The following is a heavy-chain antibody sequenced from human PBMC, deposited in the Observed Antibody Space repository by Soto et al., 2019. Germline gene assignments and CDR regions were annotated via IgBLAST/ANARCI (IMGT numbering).Heavy chain of an antibody. CDR3: TIEGAYPRHDFDY. D-gene: IGHD3-16*01. Sequence: GGSLRLSCAASGFPFSDRYMDWVRQSPGKGLEWVGRTKNKANSYTTEYAASVKGRFTISRDYSRDSVYLQMNSLKTDETAVYYCTIEGAYPRHDFDYWGQGNMVAVSS. V-gene: IGHV3-72*01. J-gene: IGHJ4*02. CDR2: TKNKANSYTT. CDR1: GFPFSDRY.